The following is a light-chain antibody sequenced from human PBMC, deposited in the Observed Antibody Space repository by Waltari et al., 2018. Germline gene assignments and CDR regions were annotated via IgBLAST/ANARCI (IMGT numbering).Light chain of an antibody. Sequence: QSVLTQAPSVSGAPGQRLTISCTGSSSKIGADNVVHWYQHRPGTAPRVVIYQNNKRPSGVPDRFSGSKSGTSASLAITGLQAEDEADYYCQSYDSTLSAVVFGGGTKVTVL. CDR2: QNN. V-gene: IGLV1-40*02. J-gene: IGLJ2*01. CDR3: QSYDSTLSAVV. CDR1: SSKIGADNV.